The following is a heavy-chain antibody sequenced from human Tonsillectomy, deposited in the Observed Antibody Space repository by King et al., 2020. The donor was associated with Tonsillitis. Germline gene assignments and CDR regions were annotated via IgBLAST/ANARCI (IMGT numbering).Heavy chain of an antibody. J-gene: IGHJ4*02. CDR2: ISYDGNNK. V-gene: IGHV3-30-3*01. D-gene: IGHD2-15*01. CDR3: ARDPVVAATRSFDY. Sequence: QLVQSGGGVVQPGRSLRLSCAASGFIFSSYSMHWVRQAPGKGLEWVAIISYDGNNKYYADSVKGRFTISRDNSKNTLYLQMNSLRTEDTAVYYCARDPVVAATRSFDYWGQGTLVTVSS. CDR1: GFIFSSYS.